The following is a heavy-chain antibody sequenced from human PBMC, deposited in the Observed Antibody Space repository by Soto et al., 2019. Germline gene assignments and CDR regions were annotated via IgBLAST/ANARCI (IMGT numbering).Heavy chain of an antibody. D-gene: IGHD1-1*01. Sequence: QVQLVQSGAEVKKPGSSVKVSCKASGGTFSSYTISWVRQAPGQGLEWMGRIIPILGIANYAQKFQGRVTITADKSTSTAYMELSSLRSEDTAVYYCARCETGTTSRRNYFDYWGQGTLVTVSS. CDR1: GGTFSSYT. CDR2: IIPILGIA. J-gene: IGHJ4*02. V-gene: IGHV1-69*02. CDR3: ARCETGTTSRRNYFDY.